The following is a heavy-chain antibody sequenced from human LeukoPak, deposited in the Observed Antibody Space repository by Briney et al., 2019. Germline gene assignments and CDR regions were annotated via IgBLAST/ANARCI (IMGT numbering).Heavy chain of an antibody. J-gene: IGHJ3*02. CDR2: INHSGST. D-gene: IGHD3-3*01. V-gene: IGHV4-34*01. CDR1: GGSFSGYY. CDR3: ARAARPSLFTIFGVERNHDAFDI. Sequence: SETLSLTCAVYGGSFSGYYWSWIRQPPGKGLEWIGEINHSGSTNYNPSLKSRVTISVDTSKSQFSLKLSSVTAADTAVYYCARAARPSLFTIFGVERNHDAFDIWGQGTMVTVSS.